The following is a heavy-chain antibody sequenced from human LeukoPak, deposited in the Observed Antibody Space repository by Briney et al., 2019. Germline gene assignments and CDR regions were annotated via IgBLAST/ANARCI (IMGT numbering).Heavy chain of an antibody. CDR2: INHSGST. CDR3: GSSEDGYIDY. CDR1: GGSFSGYY. J-gene: IGHJ4*02. Sequence: SETLSLTCAVYGGSFSGYYWSWIRQPPGKGLEWIGEINHSGSTNYNPSLKSRVTISVDTSKNQFSLKLSSVTAADTAVYYCGSSEDGYIDYWGQGTLVVVSS. D-gene: IGHD5-24*01. V-gene: IGHV4-34*01.